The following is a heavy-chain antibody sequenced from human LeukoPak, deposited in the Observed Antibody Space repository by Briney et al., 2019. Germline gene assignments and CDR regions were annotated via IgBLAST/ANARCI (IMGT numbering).Heavy chain of an antibody. CDR3: ARRHSGGYYYDF. J-gene: IGHJ4*02. D-gene: IGHD3-22*01. Sequence: GESLQISCEVSGYSFTSYWIGWVRQMPGKGLEWMGIIYPGDSDTRYSPSFQGQVTISADKSISAAYLQWSSLKASDTAIYYCARRHSGGYYYDFWGQGTLVTVSS. CDR1: GYSFTSYW. CDR2: IYPGDSDT. V-gene: IGHV5-51*01.